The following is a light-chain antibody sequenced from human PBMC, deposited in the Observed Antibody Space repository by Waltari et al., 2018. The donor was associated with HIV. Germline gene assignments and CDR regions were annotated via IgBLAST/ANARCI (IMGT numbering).Light chain of an antibody. V-gene: IGLV2-14*01. CDR2: EVS. CDR3: TSYISSATPE. J-gene: IGLJ3*02. CDR1: SSDVGDYY. Sequence: QSALTQPASVSGSPGQSISISCTGTSSDVGDYYVSWYQHPPGKAPKVIIYEVSNRPFGVSNRFPGSTSRNTAALTISGLLPEVEADYCCTSYISSATPEFGGGTRLTVL.